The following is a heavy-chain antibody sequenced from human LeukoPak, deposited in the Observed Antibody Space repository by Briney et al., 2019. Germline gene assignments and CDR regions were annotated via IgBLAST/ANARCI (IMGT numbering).Heavy chain of an antibody. D-gene: IGHD3-9*01. Sequence: GGSLRLSCAASGFTFSSYGMSWVRQAPGKGLEWVSAISGSGGSTYYADSVKGRFTISRDNSKNTLYLQMNSLRAEDTAVYYCARAPYYDRPLGFDYWGQGTLVTVSS. CDR3: ARAPYYDRPLGFDY. V-gene: IGHV3-23*01. J-gene: IGHJ4*02. CDR2: ISGSGGST. CDR1: GFTFSSYG.